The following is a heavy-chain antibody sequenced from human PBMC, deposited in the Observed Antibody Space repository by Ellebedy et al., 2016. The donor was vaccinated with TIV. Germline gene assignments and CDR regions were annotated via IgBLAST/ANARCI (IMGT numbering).Heavy chain of an antibody. CDR1: GLTFSRYW. V-gene: IGHV3-7*01. CDR2: IKADGSEK. Sequence: GESLKISCVDSGLTFSRYWMSWVRQAPGKGLEWVANIKADGSEKNYVDSVKGRFTISRDNAKNSLYLQMNSLRADDAAVYYCVRAVPNWFDPWGQGTLVTVSS. CDR3: VRAVPNWFDP. J-gene: IGHJ5*02.